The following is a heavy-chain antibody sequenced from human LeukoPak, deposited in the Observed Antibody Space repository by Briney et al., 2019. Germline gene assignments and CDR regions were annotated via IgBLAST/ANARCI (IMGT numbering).Heavy chain of an antibody. CDR3: ARGLETYPEIPLDY. J-gene: IGHJ4*02. CDR2: ISPYNGNT. D-gene: IGHD1-1*01. V-gene: IGHV1-18*01. CDR1: GYTITSEG. Sequence: ASVKVSCQASGYTITSEGISWVQQAPGQGLEWMGWISPYNGNTNYPQKLQGRVTMTTDTSTSTAYMELRSLRSDDTAVFYCARGLETYPEIPLDYGSLATLVTVSS.